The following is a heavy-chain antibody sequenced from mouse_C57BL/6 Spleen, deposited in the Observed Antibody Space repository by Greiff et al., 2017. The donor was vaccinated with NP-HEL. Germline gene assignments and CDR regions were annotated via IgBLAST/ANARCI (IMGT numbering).Heavy chain of an antibody. CDR1: GYTFTSYW. D-gene: IGHD2-4*01. CDR3: ARRDYDYDVGYFDV. J-gene: IGHJ1*03. V-gene: IGHV1-50*01. Sequence: QVQLQQPGAELVKPGASVKLSCKASGYTFTSYWMQWVKQRPGQGLEWIGEIDPSDSYTNYNQKFKGKATLTVDTSSSTAYMQLSSPTSEDSAVYYCARRDYDYDVGYFDVWGTGTTVTVSS. CDR2: IDPSDSYT.